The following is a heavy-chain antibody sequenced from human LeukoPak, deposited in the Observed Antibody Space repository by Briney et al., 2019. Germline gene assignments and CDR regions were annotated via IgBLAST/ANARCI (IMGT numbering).Heavy chain of an antibody. CDR1: VYTCTGYY. V-gene: IGHV1-2*02. J-gene: IGHJ4*02. CDR2: INPNSGDT. Sequence: GASVKVSCKASVYTCTGYYMHWVRQAPGQGFEWMGWINPNSGDTNYAQKFQGRVTMTRDTSISTAHMELSRLRSDDTAVYYCARANPLYCSSTTCLFDYWGQGTLVTVSS. D-gene: IGHD2-2*01. CDR3: ARANPLYCSSTTCLFDY.